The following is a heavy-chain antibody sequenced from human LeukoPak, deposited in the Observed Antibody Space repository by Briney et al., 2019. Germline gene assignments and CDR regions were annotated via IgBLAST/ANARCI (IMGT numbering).Heavy chain of an antibody. V-gene: IGHV4-59*12. CDR2: IYYSGST. Sequence: PSETLSLTCTVSGGSISSYYWSWIRQPPGKGLEWIGYIYYSGSTNYNPSLKSRVTISVDTSKNQFSLQLNSVTPEDTAVYYCAREFDSGEKYYNYMDVWGKGTTVTVSS. J-gene: IGHJ6*03. CDR3: AREFDSGEKYYNYMDV. D-gene: IGHD4-17*01. CDR1: GGSISSYY.